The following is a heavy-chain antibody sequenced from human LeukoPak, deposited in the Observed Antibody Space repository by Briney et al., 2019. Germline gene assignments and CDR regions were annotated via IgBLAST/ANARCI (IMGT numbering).Heavy chain of an antibody. D-gene: IGHD3-22*01. V-gene: IGHV1-24*01. Sequence: GASVKVSCKVSGYTLTELTMHWVRQAPGKGLEWTGGFDPEDGETIYAQKFQGRVTMTEDASTDTANMELSSLRSEDTAVYYCAMAPFYDSSGYNLDYWGQGTLVTVSS. CDR2: FDPEDGET. J-gene: IGHJ4*02. CDR1: GYTLTELT. CDR3: AMAPFYDSSGYNLDY.